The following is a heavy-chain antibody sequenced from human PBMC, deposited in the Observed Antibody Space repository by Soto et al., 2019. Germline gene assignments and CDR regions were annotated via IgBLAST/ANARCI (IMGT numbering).Heavy chain of an antibody. V-gene: IGHV4-34*01. Sequence: PSETLSLTCAVYGGSFIGYYWSWIRQPPGKGLEWIGEINHSGSTNYNPSLKSRATISVDTSKNQFSLKLSSVTAADTAVYYCASENPSDHYYYYYGMDVWGQGTTVTVSS. CDR1: GGSFIGYY. J-gene: IGHJ6*02. CDR2: INHSGST. CDR3: ASENPSDHYYYYYGMDV.